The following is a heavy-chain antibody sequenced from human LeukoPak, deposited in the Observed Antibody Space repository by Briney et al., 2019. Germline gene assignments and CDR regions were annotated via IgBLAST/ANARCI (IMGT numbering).Heavy chain of an antibody. V-gene: IGHV3-23*01. CDR1: GFTFSSYA. CDR3: ARGARDYYYMDV. Sequence: GGSLRLYCAASGFTFSSYAMSWVRQAPGKGLEWVSAISSSGGSTYYADSVKGRFTISRENAKNSLYLQMNSLRAGDTAVYYCARGARDYYYMDVWGKGTTVTVSS. CDR2: ISSSGGST. J-gene: IGHJ6*03.